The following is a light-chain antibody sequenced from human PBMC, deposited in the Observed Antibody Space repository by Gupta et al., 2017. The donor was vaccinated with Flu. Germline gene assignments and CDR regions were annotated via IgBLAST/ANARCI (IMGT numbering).Light chain of an antibody. Sequence: DSQMTQSPSSLSASVGDRVTITCRASQSISSYLHWYQQKPGKAPKLLIYDASRLQSGVPSRFSGSGSGTDFTLTISSLQPEDFATYYCQQSDSTPLTFGGGTKVEIK. CDR1: QSISSY. J-gene: IGKJ4*01. CDR3: QQSDSTPLT. V-gene: IGKV1-39*01. CDR2: DAS.